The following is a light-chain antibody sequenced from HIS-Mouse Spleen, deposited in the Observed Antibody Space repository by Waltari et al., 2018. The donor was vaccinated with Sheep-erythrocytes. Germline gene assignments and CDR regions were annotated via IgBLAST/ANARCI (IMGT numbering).Light chain of an antibody. V-gene: IGKV1-33*01. CDR1: QDISNS. Sequence: DIQMTQSPSSLSASVGDRVTITCQASQDISNSLKWYQQKPGKAPKRLIYDASNLETGVPSRFSGSGSGTDSTFTISSLQPEDIATYYCQQYDNLLTVGGGTKVEIK. J-gene: IGKJ4*01. CDR2: DAS. CDR3: QQYDNLLT.